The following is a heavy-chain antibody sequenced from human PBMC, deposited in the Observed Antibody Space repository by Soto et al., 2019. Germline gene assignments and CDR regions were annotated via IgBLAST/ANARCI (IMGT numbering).Heavy chain of an antibody. CDR1: GFTFSSYA. CDR3: ASGLGGAPLG. D-gene: IGHD1-26*01. Sequence: QVQLVESGGGVVQPGRSLRLSCAASGFTFSSYAMHWVRQAPGKGLEWVAVISYDGSNKYYADSVKGRFTISRDNSKNTLYLQMNSLRAEDTAVYYCASGLGGAPLGWGQGTLVTVSS. V-gene: IGHV3-30-3*01. CDR2: ISYDGSNK. J-gene: IGHJ4*02.